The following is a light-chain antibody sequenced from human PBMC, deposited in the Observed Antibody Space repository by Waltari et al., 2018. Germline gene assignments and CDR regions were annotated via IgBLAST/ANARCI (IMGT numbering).Light chain of an antibody. CDR3: SSYTSNSVL. Sequence: QSALTQPASVSGSPGQSITISCTVSISDVCGYRFVSWYQQHPDKAPKLMIYDFTNRPSGVSSRFSGSKSGNTASLTISGLQAEDEADYYCSSYTSNSVLFGGGTKLTVL. V-gene: IGLV2-14*03. J-gene: IGLJ2*01. CDR2: DFT. CDR1: ISDVCGYRF.